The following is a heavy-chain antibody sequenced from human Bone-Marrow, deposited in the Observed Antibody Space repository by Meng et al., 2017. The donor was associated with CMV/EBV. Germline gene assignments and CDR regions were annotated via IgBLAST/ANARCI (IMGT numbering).Heavy chain of an antibody. J-gene: IGHJ3*02. Sequence: GGSLRLSCTASGFTFGDYAMSWVRQAPGKGLEWVGFIRSKAYGGTTEYAASMKGRFTISKDDSKSIAYLQMNSLKTENTAVYYCTRDPHHLDAFDIWGQGTRVTVSS. CDR1: GFTFGDYA. CDR2: IRSKAYGGTT. V-gene: IGHV3-49*04. CDR3: TRDPHHLDAFDI.